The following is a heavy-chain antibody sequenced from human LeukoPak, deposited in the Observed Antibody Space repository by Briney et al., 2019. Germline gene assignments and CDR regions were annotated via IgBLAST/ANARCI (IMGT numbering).Heavy chain of an antibody. CDR3: AREGPYYYDSSGYYS. Sequence: GASVKVSCKASGCTFSSYAISWVRQAPGQGLEWMGGIIPIFGTANYAQKFQGRVTITADESTSTAYMELSSLRSEDTAVYYCAREGPYYYDSSGYYSWGQGTLVTVSS. V-gene: IGHV1-69*13. CDR2: IIPIFGTA. D-gene: IGHD3-22*01. CDR1: GCTFSSYA. J-gene: IGHJ4*02.